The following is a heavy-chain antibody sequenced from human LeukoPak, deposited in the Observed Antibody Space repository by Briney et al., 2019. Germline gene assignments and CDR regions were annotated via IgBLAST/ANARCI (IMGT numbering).Heavy chain of an antibody. CDR3: ARAPSLRITMIVALGGYFDY. J-gene: IGHJ4*02. V-gene: IGHV4-59*12. D-gene: IGHD3-22*01. CDR1: GGSISSYY. CDR2: IYYRVTS. Sequence: SETLSLTCTVSGGSISSYYWSWIRQPPGKGLEWIGYIYYRVTSDYNPSLKSRVTMSVDMSTRQISLKLSSVTAADTAVYYCARAPSLRITMIVALGGYFDYWGQGTLVTVSS.